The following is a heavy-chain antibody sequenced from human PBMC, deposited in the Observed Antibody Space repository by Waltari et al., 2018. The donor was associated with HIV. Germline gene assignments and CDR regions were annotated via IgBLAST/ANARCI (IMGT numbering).Heavy chain of an antibody. CDR2: IYHSGST. CDR1: GYSISIGFH. D-gene: IGHD3-10*01. Sequence: QVQLQESGPGLVKPSETLSLKCDVSGYSISIGFHWGWVRQPPGKGLGWIGSIYHSGSTYYNPYLNSRVTISVDLSKNQFSLNLTAVTAADTAVYYCARIRGGFDAWGQGVLAIVSS. V-gene: IGHV4-38-2*01. CDR3: ARIRGGFDA. J-gene: IGHJ5*02.